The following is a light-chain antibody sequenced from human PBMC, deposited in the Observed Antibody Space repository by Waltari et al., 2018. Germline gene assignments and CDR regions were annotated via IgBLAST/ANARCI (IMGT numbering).Light chain of an antibody. Sequence: RIIITCRASQSISNWLAWYQQKPGKAPKLLIYKAFTLETGVPSRFSGSGSGTVFTLTISSLQPDDFATYYCQQYNSYSLLTFGGGTKVEIE. CDR3: QQYNSYSLLT. V-gene: IGKV1-5*03. J-gene: IGKJ4*01. CDR2: KAF. CDR1: QSISNW.